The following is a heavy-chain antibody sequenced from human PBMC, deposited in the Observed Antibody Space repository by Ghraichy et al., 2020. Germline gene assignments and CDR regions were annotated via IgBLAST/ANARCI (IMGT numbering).Heavy chain of an antibody. CDR3: AVSDTLVYY. CDR2: NYYSRST. CDR1: GGSVSSGSYY. J-gene: IGHJ4*02. Sequence: SETLSLTCTVSGGSVSSGSYYWSWIRQPPGKGLEWIGYNYYSRSTNYNPSLKSRVTISVDTSKNQFSLKLSSVTAADTAVYYCAVSDTLVYYWGQGTLVTVSS. D-gene: IGHD3-9*01. V-gene: IGHV4-61*01.